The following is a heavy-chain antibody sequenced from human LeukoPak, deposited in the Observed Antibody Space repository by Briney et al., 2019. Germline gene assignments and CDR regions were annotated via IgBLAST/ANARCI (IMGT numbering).Heavy chain of an antibody. D-gene: IGHD5-18*01. CDR2: INPNSGGT. CDR3: ARGVDTALVPYYYYYMDV. CDR1: GYTFTGYY. Sequence: ASVKVSCKASGYTFTGYYMHWVRQAPGQGLEWMGWINPNSGGTNYAQKFRGRVTMTRDTSISTAYMELSRLRSDDTAVYYCARGVDTALVPYYYYYMDVWGKGTTVTISS. V-gene: IGHV1-2*02. J-gene: IGHJ6*03.